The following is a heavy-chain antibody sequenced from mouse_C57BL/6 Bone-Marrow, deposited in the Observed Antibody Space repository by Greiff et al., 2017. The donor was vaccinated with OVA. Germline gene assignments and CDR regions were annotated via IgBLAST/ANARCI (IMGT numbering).Heavy chain of an antibody. V-gene: IGHV1-26*01. Sequence: EVQLQQSGPELVKPGASVKISCKASGYTFTDYYMNWVKQSHGKSLEWIGDINPNNGGTSYNQKFKGKATLTVDKSSSTAYMELRSLTSEDSAVYYCASHYYGSSWSWFAYWGQGTLVTVSA. CDR2: INPNNGGT. J-gene: IGHJ3*01. CDR1: GYTFTDYY. CDR3: ASHYYGSSWSWFAY. D-gene: IGHD1-1*01.